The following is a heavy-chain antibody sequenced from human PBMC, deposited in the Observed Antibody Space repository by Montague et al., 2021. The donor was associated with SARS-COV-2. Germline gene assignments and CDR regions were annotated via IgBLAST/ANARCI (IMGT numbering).Heavy chain of an antibody. J-gene: IGHJ5*02. CDR3: ASPGGDCTGGSCYYVS. Sequence: SETLSLTCSVSGGSISTYYWSWIRQPPGKGLEWIGYISYSGSTNYNPSLKSRVTISIDTSKNQFSLELSSVTAADMAVYYCASPGGDCTGGSCYYVSWGQGTLVTVSS. CDR2: ISYSGST. V-gene: IGHV4-59*01. D-gene: IGHD2-15*01. CDR1: GGSISTYY.